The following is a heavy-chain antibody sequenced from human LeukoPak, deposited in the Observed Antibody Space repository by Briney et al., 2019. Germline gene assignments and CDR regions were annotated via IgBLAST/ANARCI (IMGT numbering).Heavy chain of an antibody. D-gene: IGHD4-17*01. CDR3: ARDVHGDYGSGWFDP. J-gene: IGHJ5*02. Sequence: ASVKVSCKTSGGTFNNSAISWVRQAPGQGREWLWGIMPLFGTAGYAQKFQGRVTITKDESTRTVYLELTSLTSDDTAVYYCARDVHGDYGSGWFDPWGQGTLVSVSS. V-gene: IGHV1-69*05. CDR2: IMPLFGTA. CDR1: GGTFNNSA.